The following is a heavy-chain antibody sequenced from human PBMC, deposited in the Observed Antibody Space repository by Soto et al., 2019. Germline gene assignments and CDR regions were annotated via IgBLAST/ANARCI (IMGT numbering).Heavy chain of an antibody. Sequence: SETLSLTCTVSGGSISSGGYYWSWIRQHPGKGLEWIGYIYYSGSTYYNPSLKSRVTISVDTSKNQFSLKLSSVTAADTAVYYCARIFGRGNTLDYWGQGALVTVSS. J-gene: IGHJ4*02. CDR2: IYYSGST. V-gene: IGHV4-31*03. D-gene: IGHD1-1*01. CDR3: ARIFGRGNTLDY. CDR1: GGSISSGGYY.